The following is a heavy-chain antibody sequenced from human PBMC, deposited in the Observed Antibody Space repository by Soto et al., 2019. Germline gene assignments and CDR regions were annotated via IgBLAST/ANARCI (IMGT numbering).Heavy chain of an antibody. Sequence: LRLSCVFSGFTFSTYTMNWVRQAPGKGLEWVSSINGRSNYVYYADSVKGRFTISRDNAKNSLYLQMNRLRAEDTAIYYCAREDGVVGSSSAFDHWGLGTLVTVSS. D-gene: IGHD1-26*01. CDR1: GFTFSTYT. V-gene: IGHV3-21*01. CDR2: INGRSNYV. CDR3: AREDGVVGSSSAFDH. J-gene: IGHJ4*02.